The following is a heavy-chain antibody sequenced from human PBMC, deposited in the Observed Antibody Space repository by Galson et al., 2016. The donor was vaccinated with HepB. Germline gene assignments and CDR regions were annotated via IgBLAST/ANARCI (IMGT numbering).Heavy chain of an antibody. CDR2: ISGSGGYT. CDR3: AKGRSLSAAVSIWFDP. Sequence: SLRLSCAASGFTFSDYAMSWVRQAPGKGLEWVSSISGSGGYTQYADSVKGRFTISRDNSKNTLYLQMNSLRAEDKAVYYCAKGRSLSAAVSIWFDPWGQGTLVTVSS. V-gene: IGHV3-23*01. CDR1: GFTFSDYA. D-gene: IGHD6-13*01. J-gene: IGHJ5*02.